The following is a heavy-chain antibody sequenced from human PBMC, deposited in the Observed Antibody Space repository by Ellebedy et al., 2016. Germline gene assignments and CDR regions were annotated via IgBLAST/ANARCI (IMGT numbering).Heavy chain of an antibody. CDR3: AKGPAGTPYNWFDP. V-gene: IGHV3-23*01. J-gene: IGHJ5*02. D-gene: IGHD6-13*01. CDR2: ISGSGGST. CDR1: GFTFSSYA. Sequence: GESLKISXAASGFTFSSYAMSWVRQAPGKGLEWVSAISGSGGSTYYADSVKGRFTISRDNSKNTLYLQMNSLRAEDTAVYYCAKGPAGTPYNWFDPWGQGTLVTVSS.